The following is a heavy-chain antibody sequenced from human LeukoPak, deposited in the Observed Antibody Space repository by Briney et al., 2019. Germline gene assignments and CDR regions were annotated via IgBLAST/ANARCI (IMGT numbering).Heavy chain of an antibody. CDR1: GASVSSSH. CDR3: SEGYFEPFDH. Sequence: PSETLSLTCVVSGASVSSSHWNWIRQVPGKRLEWIGCLSYTGKTDYNPSFTSRVTISLDTSKNQVSLKLRSVTAADTAVYYCSEGYFEPFDHWGQGTLVSVSS. J-gene: IGHJ4*02. V-gene: IGHV4-59*02. D-gene: IGHD2/OR15-2a*01. CDR2: LSYTGKT.